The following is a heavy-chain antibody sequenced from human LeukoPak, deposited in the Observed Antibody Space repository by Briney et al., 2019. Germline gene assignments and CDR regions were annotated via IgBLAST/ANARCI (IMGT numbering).Heavy chain of an antibody. D-gene: IGHD2-2*01. J-gene: IGHJ4*02. CDR3: ARDRCSSTSCYDQGKDY. V-gene: IGHV3-30*02. CDR1: GFTFITYG. Sequence: SGGSLRLSCAASGFTFITYGMHWVRQAPGKGLEWVALIWYDGSYKYYADPVKGRFTISRDNSKNTLYLQMNSLRAEDTAVYYCARDRCSSTSCYDQGKDYWGQGTLVTVSS. CDR2: IWYDGSYK.